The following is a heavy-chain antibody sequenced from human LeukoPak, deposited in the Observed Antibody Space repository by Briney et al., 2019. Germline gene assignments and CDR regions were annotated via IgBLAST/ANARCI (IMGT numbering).Heavy chain of an antibody. CDR3: ARKSASGNYPLDY. CDR2: ITINGVST. CDR1: GFAFNSYA. D-gene: IGHD3-10*01. J-gene: IGHJ4*02. V-gene: IGHV3-23*01. Sequence: AGGSLRLSCGASGFAFNSYAMSWVRQAPGKGLEWVSSITINGVSTYYADSVKGRFTISRDNSKNTVFLQMSSLRAEDTALYYCARKSASGNYPLDYWGQGTLVTVSS.